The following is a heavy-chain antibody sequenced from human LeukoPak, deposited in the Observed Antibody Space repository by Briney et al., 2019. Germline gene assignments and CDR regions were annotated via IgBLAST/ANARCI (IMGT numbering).Heavy chain of an antibody. J-gene: IGHJ5*02. CDR2: IIPILGIA. V-gene: IGHV1-69*04. CDR1: GGTFSSYA. Sequence: ASVKVSCKASGGTFSSYAISWVRQAPGQGLEWMGRIIPILGIANYAQKFQGRVTITADKSTSTAYMGLSSLRSEDTAVYYCARDDWFDPWGQGTLVTVSS. CDR3: ARDDWFDP.